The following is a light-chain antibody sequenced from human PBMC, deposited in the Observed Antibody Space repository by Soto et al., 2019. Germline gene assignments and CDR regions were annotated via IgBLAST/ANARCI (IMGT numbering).Light chain of an antibody. CDR3: QQYHVSHIT. J-gene: IGKJ4*01. Sequence: VLTQSPGTLSLSPGERATLSCRASSDVSSIYLAWYQQKPGQAPRLLIHGPSIRAAGIPARFTGTESGKEFTLRTSSLPSEDFAVYYCQQYHVSHITLGGGTKVDIK. V-gene: IGKV3-15*01. CDR1: SDVSSI. CDR2: GPS.